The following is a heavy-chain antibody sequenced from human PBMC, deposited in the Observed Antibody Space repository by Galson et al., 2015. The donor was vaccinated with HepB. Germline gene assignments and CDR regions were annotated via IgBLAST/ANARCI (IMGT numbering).Heavy chain of an antibody. CDR1: GFTFSSYD. CDR3: AKPPWTNYGMVIRESYYFDY. J-gene: IGHJ4*02. D-gene: IGHD3-3*01. Sequence: SLRLSCAASGFTFSSYDLTWVRQAPGKGLEWVSAISGRSGRKYYADSVKGRFTISTDNSKNTLYLQLNSLRVEDTAVYYCAKPPWTNYGMVIRESYYFDYWGQGTPVTVSP. CDR2: ISGRSGRK. V-gene: IGHV3-23*01.